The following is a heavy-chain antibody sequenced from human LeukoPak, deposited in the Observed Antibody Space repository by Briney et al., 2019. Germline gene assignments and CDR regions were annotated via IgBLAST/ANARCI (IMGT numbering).Heavy chain of an antibody. D-gene: IGHD1-26*01. V-gene: IGHV3-23*01. CDR3: AKDYVGVLPETYDH. CDR1: GFTLSNSA. J-gene: IGHJ4*02. CDR2: ISGSGGTT. Sequence: GGSLRLSCAASGFTLSNSAMGWVRQAPGKGLEWVAGISGSGGTTYYADSVRGRFTITRDNFKNTVDLQMDSLRVEDTAIYFCAKDYVGVLPETYDHWGQGTLVTVSA.